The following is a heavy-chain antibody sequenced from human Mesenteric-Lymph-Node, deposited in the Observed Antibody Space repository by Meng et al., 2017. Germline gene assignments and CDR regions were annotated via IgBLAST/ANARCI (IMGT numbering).Heavy chain of an antibody. Sequence: GESLKISCEASGFTFNNAWLSWVRQAPGKGLEWVGRIKSKTDGGTTDYAAPVKGRFTISRDDSKNTLYLQMNSLKTEDTAVYYCTTDVLLWFGESLVRKMRYYYYGMDVWGQGTTVTVSS. CDR1: GFTFNNAW. D-gene: IGHD3-10*01. CDR2: IKSKTDGGTT. V-gene: IGHV3-15*01. J-gene: IGHJ6*02. CDR3: TTDVLLWFGESLVRKMRYYYYGMDV.